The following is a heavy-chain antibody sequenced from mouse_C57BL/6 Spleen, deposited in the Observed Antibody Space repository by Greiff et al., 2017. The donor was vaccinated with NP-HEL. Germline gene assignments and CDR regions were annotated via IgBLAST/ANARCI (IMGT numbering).Heavy chain of an antibody. V-gene: IGHV7-3*01. D-gene: IGHD2-10*02. CDR2: IRNKANGYTT. CDR3: ARWYVIYAMDY. Sequence: EVKLVESGGGLVQPGGSLSLSCAASGFTFTDYYMSWVRQPPGKALEWLGFIRNKANGYTTEYSASVKGRFTISRDNSQSILYLQMNALRAEDSATYYCARWYVIYAMDYWGQGTSVTVSS. CDR1: GFTFTDYY. J-gene: IGHJ4*01.